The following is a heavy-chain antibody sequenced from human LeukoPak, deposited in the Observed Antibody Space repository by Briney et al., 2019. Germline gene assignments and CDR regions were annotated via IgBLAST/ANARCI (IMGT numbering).Heavy chain of an antibody. V-gene: IGHV3-23*01. Sequence: GGSLRLSCAASGFTFSSYAMSWVRQAPGKGLEWVSALSGSGGTTYYADSVKGRCTISRDNSKNTLYLQMNGLRAEDTAVYYCARAYVDTAMVPYYYYYMDVWGKGTTVTISS. CDR3: ARAYVDTAMVPYYYYYMDV. CDR2: LSGSGGTT. CDR1: GFTFSSYA. D-gene: IGHD5-18*01. J-gene: IGHJ6*03.